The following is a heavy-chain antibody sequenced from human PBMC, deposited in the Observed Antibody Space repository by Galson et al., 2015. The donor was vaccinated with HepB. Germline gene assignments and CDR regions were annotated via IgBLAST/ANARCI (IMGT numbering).Heavy chain of an antibody. CDR2: TYYRSKWYN. J-gene: IGHJ3*02. CDR1: GDSVSSNSAA. D-gene: IGHD2-2*02. Sequence: CAISGDSVSSNSAAWNWIRQSPSRGLEWLGRTYYRSKWYNDYAVSVKSRITINPDTSKNQFSLQLNSVTPEDTAVYYCARERAVVVPAAINDYAFDIWGQGTMVTVSS. V-gene: IGHV6-1*01. CDR3: ARERAVVVPAAINDYAFDI.